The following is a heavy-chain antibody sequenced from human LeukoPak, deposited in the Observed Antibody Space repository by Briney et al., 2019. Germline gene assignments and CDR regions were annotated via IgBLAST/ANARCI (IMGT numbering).Heavy chain of an antibody. CDR1: GGTFSSYA. Sequence: SVKVSCKASGGTFSSYAISWVRQAPGQGLEWMGRIIPILGIANYAQKFQGGVTITADKSTSTAYMELSSLRSEDTAVYYCARDHSSGWAFYYYYGMDVWGQGTTVTVSS. CDR2: IIPILGIA. V-gene: IGHV1-69*04. CDR3: ARDHSSGWAFYYYYGMDV. J-gene: IGHJ6*02. D-gene: IGHD6-19*01.